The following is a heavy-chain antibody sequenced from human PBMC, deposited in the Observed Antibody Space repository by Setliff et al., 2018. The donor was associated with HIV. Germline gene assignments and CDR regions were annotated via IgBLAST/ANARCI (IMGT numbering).Heavy chain of an antibody. J-gene: IGHJ4*02. CDR2: ISGSGIST. Sequence: SLRLSCAASGFTFSSSAMSWVRQAPGKGLEWVSAISGSGISTHYLGSVKGRFTISRDNSKNTLYLQMSSLRAEDTAVYYCAKGGGDDRRRFIDYWGQGTPVTVSS. CDR1: GFTFSSSA. CDR3: AKGGGDDRRRFIDY. D-gene: IGHD5-12*01. V-gene: IGHV3-23*01.